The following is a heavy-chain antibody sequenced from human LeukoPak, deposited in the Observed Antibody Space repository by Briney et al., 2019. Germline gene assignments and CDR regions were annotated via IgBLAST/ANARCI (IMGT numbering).Heavy chain of an antibody. J-gene: IGHJ2*01. CDR2: IYYSGST. CDR3: ARHGPVTTIRWYFDL. CDR1: GGSISSSSYY. D-gene: IGHD4-17*01. Sequence: PSETLSLTCTVSGGSISSSSYYWGWIRQPPGKGLEWIGSIYYSGSTYYNPSLKSRVTISVDTSKNQFSLKLSSVTAADTAVYYCARHGPVTTIRWYFDLWGRGTLVTVSS. V-gene: IGHV4-39*01.